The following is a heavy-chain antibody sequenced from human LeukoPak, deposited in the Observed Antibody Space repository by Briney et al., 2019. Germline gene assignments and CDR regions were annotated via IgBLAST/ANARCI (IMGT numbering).Heavy chain of an antibody. J-gene: IGHJ4*02. D-gene: IGHD4-17*01. CDR2: IYYSGST. V-gene: IGHV4-39*01. Sequence: NPSETLSLTCTVSGGSISSSSYYWGWIRQPPGKGLEWIGSIYYSGSTYYNPSLKSRVTISVDTSKNQFSLKLSSVTAADTAVYYCARAPSTVASEAHFDYWGQGTLVTVSS. CDR3: ARAPSTVASEAHFDY. CDR1: GGSISSSSYY.